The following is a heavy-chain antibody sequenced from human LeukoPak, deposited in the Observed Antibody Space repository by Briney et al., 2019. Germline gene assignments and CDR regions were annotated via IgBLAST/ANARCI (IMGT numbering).Heavy chain of an antibody. D-gene: IGHD6-13*01. V-gene: IGHV3-23*01. CDR3: AKPHSSSWYYYYYMDV. CDR2: ISGSGTGT. CDR1: GFTFSSYV. Sequence: GGSLRLSCAASGFTFSSYVMSWVRQAPGKGLEWVSAISGSGTGTYYADSVKGRFTISRDNSKNTLYLQMNSLRAEDTAVYYCAKPHSSSWYYYYYMDVWGKGTTVTVSS. J-gene: IGHJ6*03.